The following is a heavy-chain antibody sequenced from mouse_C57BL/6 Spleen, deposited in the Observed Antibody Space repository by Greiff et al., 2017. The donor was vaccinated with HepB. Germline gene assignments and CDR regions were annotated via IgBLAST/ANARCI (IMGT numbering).Heavy chain of an antibody. CDR1: GYAFSSSW. CDR2: IYPGDGDT. J-gene: IGHJ4*01. CDR3: ARFEDSNSPMDY. V-gene: IGHV1-82*01. D-gene: IGHD2-5*01. Sequence: QVQLKESGPELVKPGASVKISCKASGYAFSSSWMNWVKQRPGKGLEWIGRIYPGDGDTNYNGKFKGKATLTADKSSSTAYMQLSSLTSEDSAVYFCARFEDSNSPMDYWGQGTSVTVSS.